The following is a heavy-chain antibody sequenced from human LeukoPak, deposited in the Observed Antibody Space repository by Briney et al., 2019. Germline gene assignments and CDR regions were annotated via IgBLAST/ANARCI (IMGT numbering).Heavy chain of an antibody. CDR3: AKVDSSSWYYFDY. CDR2: ISGSGGST. Sequence: GGSLRLSCAASGFTFSSYAMSWVRQAPGKGLEWVSAISGSGGSTYYADSVKGRLTISRDNSKNTLYLQMNSLRAEDTAVYYCAKVDSSSWYYFDYWGQGTLVTVSS. V-gene: IGHV3-23*01. CDR1: GFTFSSYA. J-gene: IGHJ4*02. D-gene: IGHD6-13*01.